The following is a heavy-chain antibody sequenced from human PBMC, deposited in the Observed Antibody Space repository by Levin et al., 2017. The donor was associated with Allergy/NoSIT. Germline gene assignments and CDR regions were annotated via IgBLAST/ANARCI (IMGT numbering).Heavy chain of an antibody. J-gene: IGHJ4*02. Sequence: GESLKISCKASGYTFTSYYMHWVRQAPGQGLEWMGIINPSGGSTSYAQKFQGRVTMTRDTSTSTVYMELSSLRSEDTAVYYCARDSIMITFGGVIVIGDFDYWGQGTLVTVSS. V-gene: IGHV1-46*01. CDR3: ARDSIMITFGGVIVIGDFDY. CDR1: GYTFTSYY. CDR2: INPSGGST. D-gene: IGHD3-16*02.